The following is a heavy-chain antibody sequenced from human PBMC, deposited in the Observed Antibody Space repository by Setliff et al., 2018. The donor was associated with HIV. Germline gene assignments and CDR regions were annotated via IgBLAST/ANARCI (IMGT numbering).Heavy chain of an antibody. CDR1: GFTFSDSS. Sequence: LRLSCVASGFTFSDSSMNWVRQAPGKGLEWVSSISSGTRYIHYADSVKGRFTISRDNVKNALYLQMNSLRAEDTAVYYCAKDLVYYDTSGDLDYWGQGTLVTVSS. CDR3: AKDLVYYDTSGDLDY. J-gene: IGHJ4*02. D-gene: IGHD3-22*01. V-gene: IGHV3-21*04. CDR2: ISSGTRYI.